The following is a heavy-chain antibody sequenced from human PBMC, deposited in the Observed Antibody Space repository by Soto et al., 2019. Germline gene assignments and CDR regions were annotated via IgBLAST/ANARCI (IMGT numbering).Heavy chain of an antibody. CDR1: GYTFTGYY. J-gene: IGHJ6*02. CDR2: INPNSGGT. Sequence: ASVKVSCKASGYTFTGYYMHWVRQAPGQGLEWMGWINPNSGGTNYAQKFQGWVTMTRDTSISTAYMELSRLRSDDTAVYYCARSMVRPRLPYYYYYGMDVWGQGTTVTAP. V-gene: IGHV1-2*04. CDR3: ARSMVRPRLPYYYYYGMDV. D-gene: IGHD3-10*01.